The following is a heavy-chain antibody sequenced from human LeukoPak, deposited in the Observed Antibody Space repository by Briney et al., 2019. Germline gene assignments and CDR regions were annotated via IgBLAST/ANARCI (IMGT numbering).Heavy chain of an antibody. CDR1: VFTFSSYG. CDR2: ISNDGSNI. Sequence: GGSLRLSCAASVFTFSSYGMHWVRQAPGKGLEWVAVISNDGSNIHYGDSVKGRFTISRDNSKNTVWLQMDSLRGDDTAVYYCAKDPYRVIVATGNYLDPWGQGTLVTVSS. D-gene: IGHD2-21*01. J-gene: IGHJ5*02. CDR3: AKDPYRVIVATGNYLDP. V-gene: IGHV3-30*18.